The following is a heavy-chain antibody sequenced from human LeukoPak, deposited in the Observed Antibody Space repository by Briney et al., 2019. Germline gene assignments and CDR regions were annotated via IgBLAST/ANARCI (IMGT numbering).Heavy chain of an antibody. CDR1: GGSISSSNYY. D-gene: IGHD3-10*01. Sequence: SETLSLTCTVSGGSISSSNYYWGWIRQPPGKGQEWIGNIYYSGNSYYNPSLKSRVTISVDTSKNQFSLRLSSVTAADTAVYYCARQTYYYGSGSYSLIGYWGQGTLVTVSS. J-gene: IGHJ4*02. V-gene: IGHV4-39*01. CDR3: ARQTYYYGSGSYSLIGY. CDR2: IYYSGNS.